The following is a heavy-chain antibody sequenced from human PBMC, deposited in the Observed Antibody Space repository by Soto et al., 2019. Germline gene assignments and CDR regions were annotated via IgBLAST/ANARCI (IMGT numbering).Heavy chain of an antibody. CDR1: LFTFSSYG. D-gene: IGHD2-2*01. J-gene: IGHJ5*02. CDR2: ILYDGSNK. CDR3: ARDYQNWFDP. V-gene: IGHV3-30*03. Sequence: SLRVSCSSSLFTFSSYGRQLVGQAPGKGLELVSVILYDGSNKYYADSVKGRFTISRDNAKNTLYLQMNSLRAEDTAVYYCARDYQNWFDPWGQGTLVTVSS.